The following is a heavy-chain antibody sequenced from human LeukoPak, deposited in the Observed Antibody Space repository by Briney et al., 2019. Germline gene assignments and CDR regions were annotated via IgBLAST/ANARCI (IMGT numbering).Heavy chain of an antibody. CDR2: ISRGGNTI. J-gene: IGHJ4*02. V-gene: IGHV3-11*01. CDR3: ARPLGGYYIDC. D-gene: IGHD3-3*01. CDR1: GFTFSDNY. Sequence: GGSLRLSCAASGFTFSDNYMSWIRQAPGKGLEWISYISRGGNTIYYADSVKGRFTISRDNAKNSLYLQMESLRAEDTAVYYCARPLGGYYIDCWGQGTLVTVSS.